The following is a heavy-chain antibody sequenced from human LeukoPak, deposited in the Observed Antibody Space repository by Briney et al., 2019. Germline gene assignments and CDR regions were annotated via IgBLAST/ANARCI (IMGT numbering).Heavy chain of an antibody. D-gene: IGHD6-13*01. V-gene: IGHV1-18*01. CDR1: GYTFTSYG. CDR3: ASAGYSSSEFDY. CDR2: ISAYNGNT. Sequence: ASVTVSCTASGYTFTSYGISWVRQAPGQGLEWMGWISAYNGNTNYAQKLQGRVTMTTDTSTSTAYMELRSLRSDDTAVYYCASAGYSSSEFDYWGQGTLVTVSS. J-gene: IGHJ4*02.